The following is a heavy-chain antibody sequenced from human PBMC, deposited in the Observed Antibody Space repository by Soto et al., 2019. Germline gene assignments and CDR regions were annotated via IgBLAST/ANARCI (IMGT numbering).Heavy chain of an antibody. CDR3: ARDSVTGAWSGYDGVDV. CDR1: GYIFTTYG. CDR2: ISTRNGDT. Sequence: QVHLVQSGAEVKKPGASVKVSCKASGYIFTTYGISWVRQAPGQGLEWMGWISTRNGDTKYTQKFQGRVTMTTDTSTTSAYMELRSLRSDDTAVYYCARDSVTGAWSGYDGVDVWGQGSMVIVSS. D-gene: IGHD6-19*01. J-gene: IGHJ3*01. V-gene: IGHV1-18*01.